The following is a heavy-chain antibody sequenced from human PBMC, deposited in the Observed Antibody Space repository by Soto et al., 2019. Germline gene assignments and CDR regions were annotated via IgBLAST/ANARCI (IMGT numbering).Heavy chain of an antibody. V-gene: IGHV1-3*01. CDR2: INADNGNT. J-gene: IGHJ6*02. CDR1: GYTFTSYA. D-gene: IGHD7-27*01. CDR3: ARDWGNYYYGMDV. Sequence: QVQLVQSGAEVKKPGASVKVSCKASGYTFTSYAMHWVRQAPGQRLEWMGWINADNGNTKYSQKFQGRVTITRDTSASTAHMEVSSLRSEDTAVYYCARDWGNYYYGMDVWDQGTTVTVSS.